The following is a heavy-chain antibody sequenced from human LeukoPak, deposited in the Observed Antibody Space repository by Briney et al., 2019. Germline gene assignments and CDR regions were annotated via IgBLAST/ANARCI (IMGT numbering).Heavy chain of an antibody. D-gene: IGHD1-26*01. CDR2: LAEDGSMT. CDR1: GFTFSRYW. J-gene: IGHJ4*02. V-gene: IGHV3-7*01. Sequence: GGSLRLSCEASGFTFSRYWMSWVRQAPGRGLEWVANLAEDGSMTQYADSVKGRFTISRDNAKSSVYLQMSGLKAEDSAVYYCARDEKSGYFVYWGQGSLVSVSS. CDR3: ARDEKSGYFVY.